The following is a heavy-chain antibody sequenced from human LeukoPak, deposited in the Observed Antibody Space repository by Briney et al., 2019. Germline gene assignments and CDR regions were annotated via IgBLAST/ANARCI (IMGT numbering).Heavy chain of an antibody. D-gene: IGHD4-17*01. CDR3: AREGRFYGDNVLDY. J-gene: IGHJ4*02. CDR2: IKQDGIEK. V-gene: IGHV3-7*01. Sequence: GGSLRLSCVTSGFTFGNYWMTWVRQAPGKGLECVANIKQDGIEKYYVDSVRGRFTISRGNAKNSLYLQMNSLRAEDTAVYYCAREGRFYGDNVLDYWGQGTRVIVSS. CDR1: GFTFGNYW.